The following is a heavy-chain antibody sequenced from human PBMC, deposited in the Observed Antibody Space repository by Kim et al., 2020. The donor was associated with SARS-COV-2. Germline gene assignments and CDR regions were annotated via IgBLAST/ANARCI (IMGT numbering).Heavy chain of an antibody. CDR1: GFTFGTYG. CDR2: ISYDGRNK. D-gene: IGHD3-10*01. CDR3: VREDSPYGSGTYYNNNYYGRDV. J-gene: IGHJ6*01. V-gene: IGHV3-30*03. Sequence: GGSLRLSCAASGFTFGTYGIHWVRQAPGKGPEWVSLISYDGRNKFYADSVRGRFTIFRDNSQNTLYLRMNRLRLEDTAVYYCVREDSPYGSGTYYNNNYYGRDVWGQGTAVAVSS.